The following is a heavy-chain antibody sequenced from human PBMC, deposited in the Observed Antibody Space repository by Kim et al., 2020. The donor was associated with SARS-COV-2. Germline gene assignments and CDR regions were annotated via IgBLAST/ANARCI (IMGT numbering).Heavy chain of an antibody. CDR3: ARDGFGELFAYGMDV. Sequence: GGSLRLSCAASGFTFSSYSMNWVRQAPGKGLEWVSSISSSSSYIYYADSVKGRFTISRDNAKNSLYLQMNSLRAEDTAVYYCARDGFGELFAYGMDVWGQGTTVTVSS. CDR1: GFTFSSYS. CDR2: ISSSSSYI. J-gene: IGHJ6*02. V-gene: IGHV3-21*01. D-gene: IGHD3-10*01.